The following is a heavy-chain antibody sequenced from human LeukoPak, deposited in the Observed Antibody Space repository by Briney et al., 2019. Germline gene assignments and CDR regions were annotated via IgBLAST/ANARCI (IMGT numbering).Heavy chain of an antibody. D-gene: IGHD3-10*01. V-gene: IGHV3-48*02. CDR1: GFMFSSFA. Sequence: PGRSLRLSCAASGFMFSSFAMNWVRQAPGKGLEWVSYISASGTTIYYADSVKGRFTISRDNAKNSLYLQMDSLRDDDTAVYSCARGGLGSWTFHSWGQGTLVTVSS. CDR2: ISASGTTI. CDR3: ARGGLGSWTFHS. J-gene: IGHJ4*02.